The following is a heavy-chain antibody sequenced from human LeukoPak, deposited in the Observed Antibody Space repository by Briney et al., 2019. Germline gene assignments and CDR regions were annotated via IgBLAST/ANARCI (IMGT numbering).Heavy chain of an antibody. D-gene: IGHD1-26*01. J-gene: IGHJ4*02. CDR2: IYHSGST. CDR1: GYSISSGYY. Sequence: SETLSLTCTVSGYSISSGYYWGWIRQPPGKGLEWIGSIYHSGSTYYNPSLKSRVTISVDTSKNQFSLKLSSVTAADTAVYYCARVVRGSYSPAFDYWGQGTLVTVSS. CDR3: ARVVRGSYSPAFDY. V-gene: IGHV4-38-2*02.